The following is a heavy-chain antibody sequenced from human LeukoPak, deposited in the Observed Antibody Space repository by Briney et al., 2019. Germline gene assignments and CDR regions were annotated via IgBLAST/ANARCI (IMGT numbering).Heavy chain of an antibody. CDR2: ISDIGSI. D-gene: IGHD2/OR15-2a*01. V-gene: IGHV4-59*08. CDR3: AGHHPRNTVDF. CDR1: GGSISSYY. Sequence: SETLSLTCTVSGGSISSYYWSWIRQPPGKGLEWIAYISDIGSINYDPSLKSRVTISLETSKNQFSLKLSSVTAADTAVYYCAGHHPRNTVDFWGQGTLVTVSS. J-gene: IGHJ4*02.